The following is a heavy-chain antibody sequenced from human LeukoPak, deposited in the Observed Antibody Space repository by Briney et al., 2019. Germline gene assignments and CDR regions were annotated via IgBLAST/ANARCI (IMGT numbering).Heavy chain of an antibody. D-gene: IGHD3-10*01. CDR2: ISSSGSTI. J-gene: IGHJ4*02. V-gene: IGHV3-11*01. Sequence: GGSLRLSCAASGFTFSDYYMSWIRQAPGKGLEWVSYISSSGSTIYYADSVKGRFTISRDNAKNSLYLQMNSLRADDTAVYYCAKLWFGELFVFFDYWGQGTLVTVSS. CDR3: AKLWFGELFVFFDY. CDR1: GFTFSDYY.